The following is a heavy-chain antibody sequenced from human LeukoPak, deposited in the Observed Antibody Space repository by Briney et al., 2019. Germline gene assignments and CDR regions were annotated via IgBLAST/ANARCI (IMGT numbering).Heavy chain of an antibody. V-gene: IGHV3-33*01. D-gene: IGHD5-18*01. CDR1: GFTFSSYG. Sequence: GGSLRLSCAASGFTFSSYGMHWVRQAPGKGLEWVAVIWYDGSNKYYADSVKGRFTISRDNSKNTLYPQMNSLRAEDTAVYYCARVASYGYFDYWGQGTLVTVSS. J-gene: IGHJ4*02. CDR3: ARVASYGYFDY. CDR2: IWYDGSNK.